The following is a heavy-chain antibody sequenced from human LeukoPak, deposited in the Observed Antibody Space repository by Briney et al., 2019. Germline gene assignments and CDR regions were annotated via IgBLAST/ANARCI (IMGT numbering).Heavy chain of an antibody. Sequence: AGGSLRLSCAASGFTFSNAWMSWVRQAPGKGLEWVGRIKSKTDGGTTDYAAPVKGRFTISRDDSKNTLYLQMNSLRAEDTAVYYCANGFRGSYFDYWGQGTLVTVSS. J-gene: IGHJ4*02. V-gene: IGHV3-15*01. CDR3: ANGFRGSYFDY. D-gene: IGHD1-26*01. CDR2: IKSKTDGGTT. CDR1: GFTFSNAW.